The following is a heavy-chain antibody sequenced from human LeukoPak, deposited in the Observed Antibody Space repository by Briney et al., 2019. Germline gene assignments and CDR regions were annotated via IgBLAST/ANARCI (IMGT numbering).Heavy chain of an antibody. Sequence: GGSLRLSCAASGFTVSSSYISWVRQAPGKGLEWVSVIYNGGSTNYADSVKGRFTISRDNSKNTLYLQVNSLRAEDTAAYYCARASQWLAFDHWGQGTLVTVSS. CDR2: IYNGGST. V-gene: IGHV3-66*01. J-gene: IGHJ4*02. CDR3: ARASQWLAFDH. D-gene: IGHD6-19*01. CDR1: GFTVSSSY.